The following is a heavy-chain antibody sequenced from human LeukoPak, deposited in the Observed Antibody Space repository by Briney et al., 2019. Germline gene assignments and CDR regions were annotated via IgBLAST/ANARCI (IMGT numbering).Heavy chain of an antibody. CDR3: ARGKWELLSHYWCFDL. D-gene: IGHD1-26*01. CDR2: TYYRSKWYN. Sequence: SQTLTPTCAISGDSLYSNSAAWNWIMQSPSRGLEWLGRTYYRSKWYNDYAVSVKSRITINPDTSKNQFSLQLNSVTPEDTAVYYCARGKWELLSHYWCFDLWGRGTLVTVSS. V-gene: IGHV6-1*01. J-gene: IGHJ2*01. CDR1: GDSLYSNSAA.